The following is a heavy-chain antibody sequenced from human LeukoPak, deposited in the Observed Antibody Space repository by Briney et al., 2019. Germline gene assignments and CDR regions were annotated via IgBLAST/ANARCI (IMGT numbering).Heavy chain of an antibody. CDR2: ISGSGGST. V-gene: IGHV3-23*01. D-gene: IGHD3-22*01. J-gene: IGHJ6*02. CDR3: ARAPDDSSGYYDYYYYYGMDV. CDR1: GFTFSSYA. Sequence: GGSLRLSCAASGFTFSSYAMSWVRQAPGKGLEWVSAISGSGGSTYYADSVKGRFTISRDNSKNTLYLQMNSLRAEDTAVYYCARAPDDSSGYYDYYYYYGMDVWGQGTTVTVSS.